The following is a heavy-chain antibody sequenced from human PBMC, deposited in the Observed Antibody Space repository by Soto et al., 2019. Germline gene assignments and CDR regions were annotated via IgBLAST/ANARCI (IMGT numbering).Heavy chain of an antibody. CDR1: GGTFSSYA. Sequence: QGQRVQSGAEGKKPGSSVKVSCKASGGTFSSYAISWVRQAPGKGLEWMGGMIPIFGTANYAQKFQGRVTITADESTSTAYMELSSLRSEDTAVYYCSTVVTPSYYYGMDVWGQGTTVTVSS. CDR3: STVVTPSYYYGMDV. J-gene: IGHJ6*02. V-gene: IGHV1-69*01. CDR2: MIPIFGTA. D-gene: IGHD2-21*02.